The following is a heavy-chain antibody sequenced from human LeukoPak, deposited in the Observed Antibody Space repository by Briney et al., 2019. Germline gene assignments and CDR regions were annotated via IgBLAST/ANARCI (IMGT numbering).Heavy chain of an antibody. J-gene: IGHJ3*02. D-gene: IGHD4-17*01. CDR2: ISSSSSYI. V-gene: IGHV3-21*01. CDR3: ATIDYGAFDI. CDR1: GFTFSSYI. Sequence: GGSLRLSCAASGFTFSSYIINWVRQAPGKGLEWVSSISSSSSYIYYADSVKGRFTISRDNAKNSLYLQMNSLRAEDTAVYYCATIDYGAFDIWGQGTMVTVSS.